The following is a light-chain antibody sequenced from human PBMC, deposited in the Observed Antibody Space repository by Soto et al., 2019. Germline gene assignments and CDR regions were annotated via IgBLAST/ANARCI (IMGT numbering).Light chain of an antibody. CDR1: SGHSSYI. Sequence: QSVLTQSSSASASLGSSVKLTCTLSSGHSSYIIAWHQQQPGKAPRYLMKLEGSGSYNKGSGVPDRFSGSSSGADRYLTISHLQFEDEADYYCETWDSNTVVFGGGTKVTVL. J-gene: IGLJ2*01. V-gene: IGLV4-60*02. CDR2: LEGSGSY. CDR3: ETWDSNTVV.